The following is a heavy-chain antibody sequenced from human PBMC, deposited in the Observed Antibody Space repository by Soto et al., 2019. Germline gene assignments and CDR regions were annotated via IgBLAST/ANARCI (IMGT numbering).Heavy chain of an antibody. CDR2: IKSKTDGGTT. V-gene: IGHV3-15*07. D-gene: IGHD2-15*01. CDR3: TTDRAGYCSGGSCYYPFDY. Sequence: SVSNAWMNWVRQAPGKGLAWVGRIKSKTDGGTTDYAAPVKGRFTISRDDSKNTLYLQMNSLKTEDTAVYYCTTDRAGYCSGGSCYYPFDYWGQGTLVTVSS. CDR1: SVSNAW. J-gene: IGHJ4*02.